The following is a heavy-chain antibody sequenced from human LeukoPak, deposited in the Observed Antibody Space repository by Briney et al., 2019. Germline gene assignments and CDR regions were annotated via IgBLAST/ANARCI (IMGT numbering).Heavy chain of an antibody. Sequence: GGSLTLSCAASGFISSDYEMNWVRPAAGKGLEWVSYISFSVNSIYYAGSVKDRFTISRDNSKNTLYLQMNSLRAEDTAVYYCAKDEDRYYGSGSYSAFDIRGQGTMVTVSS. CDR2: ISFSVNSI. V-gene: IGHV3-48*03. J-gene: IGHJ3*02. CDR1: GFISSDYE. D-gene: IGHD3-10*01. CDR3: AKDEDRYYGSGSYSAFDI.